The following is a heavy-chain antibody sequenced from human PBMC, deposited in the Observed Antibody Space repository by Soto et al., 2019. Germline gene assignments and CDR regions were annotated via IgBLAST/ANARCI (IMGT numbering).Heavy chain of an antibody. CDR3: ARSGVGAKLPEPYYCGLDV. J-gene: IGHJ6*02. D-gene: IGHD1-26*01. CDR1: GGTFISYA. Sequence: QVQLVQSGAAVKKPGSSVKVSCKASGGTFISYAISWVRQAPGQGLEWMGGIIPIFGTANYAQKFQGRVTITADESTSTAYMELSSLRSEDTAVYYCARSGVGAKLPEPYYCGLDVWGQGTTVTVS. CDR2: IIPIFGTA. V-gene: IGHV1-69*01.